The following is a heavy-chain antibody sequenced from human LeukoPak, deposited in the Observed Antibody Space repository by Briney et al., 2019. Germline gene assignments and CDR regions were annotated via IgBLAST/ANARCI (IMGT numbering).Heavy chain of an antibody. CDR2: FYSGGST. D-gene: IGHD4-11*01. V-gene: IGHV3-53*01. CDR3: ARDKTTVTPYGYYYDMDV. CDR1: GFPVSSNY. Sequence: PGGSLRLSCAPSGFPVSSNYMIWVRQAPGKGLEWVSVFYSGGSTYYADSVKGRFTISRDNSKNTLYLQMNSLRAEDTAVYYCARDKTTVTPYGYYYDMDVWGKGTTVTVSS. J-gene: IGHJ6*03.